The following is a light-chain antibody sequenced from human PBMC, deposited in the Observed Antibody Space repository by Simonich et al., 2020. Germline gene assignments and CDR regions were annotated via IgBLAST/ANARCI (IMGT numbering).Light chain of an antibody. V-gene: IGLV2-23*01. CDR1: SSDVGSYNP. CDR2: EGS. CDR3: CSYAGNVV. J-gene: IGLJ2*01. Sequence: QSALTQPASVSGSPGQSITISCTGTSSDVGSYNPVSWYQQHPGKAPKLMIYEGSKRPSGVSNRCSGSKSGNTASLTISGLQAEDEADYYFCSYAGNVVFGGGTKLTVL.